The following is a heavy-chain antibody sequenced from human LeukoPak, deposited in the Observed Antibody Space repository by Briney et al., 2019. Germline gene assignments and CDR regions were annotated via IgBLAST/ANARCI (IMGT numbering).Heavy chain of an antibody. J-gene: IGHJ4*02. V-gene: IGHV3-30*18. CDR1: GFTFSSYG. CDR3: AKDPGY. CDR2: ISYDGSNK. Sequence: LAGRSLRLSCAASGFTFSSYGMHWVRQAPGKGLEWVAVISYDGSNKYYADSAKGRFTISRDNSKNTLYLQMNSLRAEDTAVYYCAKDPGYWGQGTLVTVSS.